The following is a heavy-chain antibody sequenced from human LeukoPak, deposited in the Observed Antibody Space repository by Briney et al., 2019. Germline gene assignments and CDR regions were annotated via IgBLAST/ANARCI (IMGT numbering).Heavy chain of an antibody. J-gene: IGHJ6*03. D-gene: IGHD3-10*01. CDR2: IDTSGNT. CDR1: GGSISDYY. Sequence: SETLSLTCTVSGGSISDYYWSWIRQPAGKGLEWIGRIDTSGNTNYNPSLKSRVTMSLDTSSNQFSLEVMSVTAADTAVYYCARAASGDAVYYYGSGRRYYYYYMDVWGKGTTVTISS. V-gene: IGHV4-4*07. CDR3: ARAASGDAVYYYGSGRRYYYYYMDV.